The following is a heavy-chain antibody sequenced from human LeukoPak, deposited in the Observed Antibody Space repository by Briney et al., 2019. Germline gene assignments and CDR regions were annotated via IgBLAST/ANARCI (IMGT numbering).Heavy chain of an antibody. CDR3: ARCYDSPGHYMDV. Sequence: PGGSLRLSCAASGFTFSSYEMNWVRQAPGKGLEWVSYISSSGSTIYYADSVKGRFTISRDNSKNTLYLQMGSLRAEDMAVYYCARCYDSPGHYMDVWGKGTTVTISS. CDR2: ISSSGSTI. CDR1: GFTFSSYE. J-gene: IGHJ6*03. D-gene: IGHD3-3*01. V-gene: IGHV3-48*03.